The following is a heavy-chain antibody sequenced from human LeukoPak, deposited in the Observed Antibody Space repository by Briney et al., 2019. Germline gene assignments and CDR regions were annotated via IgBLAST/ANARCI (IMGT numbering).Heavy chain of an antibody. CDR2: IIPILGIA. CDR1: GGIFSSYT. D-gene: IGHD6-19*01. Sequence: SVKVSCKASGGIFSSYTISWVRQAPGQGLEWMGRIIPILGIANYAQKFQGRVTITADKSTSTAYMELSSLRSEDTAVYYCARDRVGWNFDYWGQGTLVTVSS. J-gene: IGHJ4*02. V-gene: IGHV1-69*04. CDR3: ARDRVGWNFDY.